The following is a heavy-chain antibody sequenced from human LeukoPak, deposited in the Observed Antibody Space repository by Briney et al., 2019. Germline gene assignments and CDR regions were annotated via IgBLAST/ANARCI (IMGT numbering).Heavy chain of an antibody. CDR3: ARGTRSIAAAATRVYYFDY. CDR2: MNPNSGNT. CDR1: GYTFTSYD. V-gene: IGHV1-8*01. J-gene: IGHJ4*02. D-gene: IGHD6-13*01. Sequence: ASVKVSCKASGYTFTSYDINWVRQATGQGLEWMGWMNPNSGNTGYAQKFQGRVTMTRNTSISTAYMELSSLGSEDTAVYYCARGTRSIAAAATRVYYFDYWGQGTLVTVSS.